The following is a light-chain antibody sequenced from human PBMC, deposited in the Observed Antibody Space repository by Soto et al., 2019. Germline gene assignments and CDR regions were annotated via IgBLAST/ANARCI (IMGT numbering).Light chain of an antibody. V-gene: IGLV1-51*01. CDR2: DND. Sequence: QSVLTQPPSVSAAPGQKVTISCSGSSSNIGNNFVSWYQQLPGTAPKLLIYDNDKRPSGIPDRFSGSKSGTSATLGITGLQTGDEADYYCATWDGSLSAVVFGVGTQLTVL. J-gene: IGLJ2*01. CDR3: ATWDGSLSAVV. CDR1: SSNIGNNF.